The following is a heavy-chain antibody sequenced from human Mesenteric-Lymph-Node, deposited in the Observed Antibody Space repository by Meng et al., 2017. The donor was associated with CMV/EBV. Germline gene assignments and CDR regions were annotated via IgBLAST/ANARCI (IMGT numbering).Heavy chain of an antibody. V-gene: IGHV4-59*01. CDR3: ARRQPQEWLLGYYFDY. J-gene: IGHJ4*02. D-gene: IGHD3-3*01. Sequence: SETLSLTCTVSGGSISSYYWSWIRQPPGKGLEWIGYIYYSGSTNYNPSLKSRVTISVDTSKNQFSLKLSSVTAADTAVYYCARRQPQEWLLGYYFDYWGQGTLVTVSS. CDR2: IYYSGST. CDR1: GGSISSYY.